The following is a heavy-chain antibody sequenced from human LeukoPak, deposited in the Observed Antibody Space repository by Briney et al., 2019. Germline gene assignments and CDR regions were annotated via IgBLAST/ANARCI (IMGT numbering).Heavy chain of an antibody. J-gene: IGHJ6*03. Sequence: EPSETLSLTCTVSGGSISSGGYYWSWIRQHPGKGLEWIGYIYYSGSTYYNPSLQSRVTISVDTSKNQFSLKLSSVTAADTAVYYCARDPASRRYDSSGYYYVDYYYMDVWGKGTTVTVSS. V-gene: IGHV4-31*03. CDR1: GGSISSGGYY. CDR2: IYYSGST. CDR3: ARDPASRRYDSSGYYYVDYYYMDV. D-gene: IGHD3-22*01.